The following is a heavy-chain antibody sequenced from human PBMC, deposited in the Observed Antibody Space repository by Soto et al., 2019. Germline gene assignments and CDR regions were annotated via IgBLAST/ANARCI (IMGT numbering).Heavy chain of an antibody. Sequence: GGSLRLSCAAFGSTFSRYWMNWVRQAPGKGLEWVANINQDGSETSYVDSVKGRFSISRDNAKNSLHLQMSSLRADDTAVYYCATGQWELDYWGQGTLVTVSS. V-gene: IGHV3-7*03. D-gene: IGHD1-26*01. J-gene: IGHJ4*02. CDR1: GSTFSRYW. CDR2: INQDGSET. CDR3: ATGQWELDY.